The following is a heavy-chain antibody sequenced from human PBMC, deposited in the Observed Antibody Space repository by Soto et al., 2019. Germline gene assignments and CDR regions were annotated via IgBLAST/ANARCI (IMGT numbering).Heavy chain of an antibody. CDR3: ARGYSYGYWNGYYFDY. CDR1: GGTFSSYD. D-gene: IGHD5-18*01. J-gene: IGHJ4*02. V-gene: IGHV1-69*01. Sequence: QVQLVQSGAEVKKPGSSVKVSCKASGGTFSSYDISWVRQAPGQGLEWMGGIIPIFGTANYAQKFQGRVTITADESTSTAYMELSSLRSEDTAVYYCARGYSYGYWNGYYFDYWGQGTLVTSPQ. CDR2: IIPIFGTA.